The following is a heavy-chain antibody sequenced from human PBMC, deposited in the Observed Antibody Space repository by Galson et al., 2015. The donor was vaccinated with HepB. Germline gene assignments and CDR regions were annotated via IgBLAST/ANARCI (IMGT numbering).Heavy chain of an antibody. CDR1: GFTFSSYG. V-gene: IGHV3-30*03. CDR3: VLGLDDSSGYYFDY. J-gene: IGHJ4*02. CDR2: ISYDGSNK. D-gene: IGHD3-22*01. Sequence: SLRLSCAASGFTFSSYGMHWVRQAPGRGLEWVAVISYDGSNKYYADSVKGRFTISRDNSKNTLYLQMNSLRAEDTAVYYCVLGLDDSSGYYFDYWGQGTLVTVSS.